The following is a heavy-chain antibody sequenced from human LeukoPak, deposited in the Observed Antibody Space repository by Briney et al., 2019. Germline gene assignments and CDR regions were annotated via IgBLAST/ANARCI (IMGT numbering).Heavy chain of an antibody. Sequence: LGGSLRLSCAASGFTFSSYALSWVRQAPGKGLEWVSAIRGSGGNTYYADSVKGRFTISRDNSKNTLYLQMDSLRAEDTAVYYCVKGAHYDILTGYRLLKVDPWGQGTLSPSPQ. CDR2: IRGSGGNT. CDR1: GFTFSSYA. D-gene: IGHD3-9*01. J-gene: IGHJ5*02. CDR3: VKGAHYDILTGYRLLKVDP. V-gene: IGHV3-23*01.